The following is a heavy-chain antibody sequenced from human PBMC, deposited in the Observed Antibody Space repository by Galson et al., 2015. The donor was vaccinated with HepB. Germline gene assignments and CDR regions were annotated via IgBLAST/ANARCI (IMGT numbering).Heavy chain of an antibody. J-gene: IGHJ6*02. CDR3: TTSPDDLEWLIYYYYGMDV. D-gene: IGHD3-3*01. Sequence: WVRQAPGKGLEWVGRIKSKTDGGTTDYAAPVKGRFTISRDDSKNTLYLQMNSLKTEDTAVYYCTTSPDDLEWLIYYYYGMDVWGQGTTVTVSS. V-gene: IGHV3-15*01. CDR2: IKSKTDGGTT.